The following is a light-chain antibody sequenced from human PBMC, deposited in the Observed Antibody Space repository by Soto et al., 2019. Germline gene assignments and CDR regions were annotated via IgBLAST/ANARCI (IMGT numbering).Light chain of an antibody. Sequence: DIQMTQSPSSLSASVGDRVTITCRASQSISNYLNWYQQRPGKAPKLLIYAASSLQSGVPSRFSGGGSGTDFTLTITSLQPEDFATYDCQQSYSTPRWTFGQGTKVEVK. V-gene: IGKV1-39*01. CDR2: AAS. CDR3: QQSYSTPRWT. J-gene: IGKJ1*01. CDR1: QSISNY.